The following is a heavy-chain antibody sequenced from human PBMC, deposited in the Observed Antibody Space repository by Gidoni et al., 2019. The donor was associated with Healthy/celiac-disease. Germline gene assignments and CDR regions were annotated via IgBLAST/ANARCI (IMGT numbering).Heavy chain of an antibody. V-gene: IGHV4-31*02. CDR1: AYY. J-gene: IGHJ4*02. D-gene: IGHD3-10*01. CDR2: IYYSGST. CDR3: ARDSVVRGIN. Sequence: AYYWSWIRQHPGKDLEWIGYIYYSGSTYYNPSLKSRVTISVDTSKNQFSLKLSSVTAADTAMYYCARDSVVRGINWGQGTLVTVSS.